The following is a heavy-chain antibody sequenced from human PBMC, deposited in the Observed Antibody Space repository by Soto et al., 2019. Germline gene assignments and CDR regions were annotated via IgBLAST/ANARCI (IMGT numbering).Heavy chain of an antibody. D-gene: IGHD1-1*01. CDR2: IYYSGST. J-gene: IGHJ4*02. V-gene: IGHV4-59*08. Sequence: QVQLQESGPGLVKPSENLSLTCTVSGGSISSYYWSWIRQPPGKGLAWIVYIYYSGSTNYNPSLNRRVNITVDTSKNQFSLKLSSVTAADTAVYYCARRYGYSCDYWGQGTLVTVSS. CDR3: ARRYGYSCDY. CDR1: GGSISSYY.